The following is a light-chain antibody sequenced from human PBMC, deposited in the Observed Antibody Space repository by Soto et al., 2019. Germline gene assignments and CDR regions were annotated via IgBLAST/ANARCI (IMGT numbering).Light chain of an antibody. Sequence: QSALTQPPSASGSPGQSVTISCTGTSSDVGNYDSVSWYQHHPGKAPQAVIYEVNKRPSGVPDRFSGSKSGNTASLTVSGLQAEDEGDYYCCLYIGATTYVFGTGTKLTVL. CDR3: CLYIGATTYV. CDR1: SSDVGNYDS. V-gene: IGLV2-8*01. J-gene: IGLJ1*01. CDR2: EVN.